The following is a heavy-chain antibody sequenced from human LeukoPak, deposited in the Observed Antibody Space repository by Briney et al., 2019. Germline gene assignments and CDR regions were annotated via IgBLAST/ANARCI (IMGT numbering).Heavy chain of an antibody. D-gene: IGHD6-19*01. V-gene: IGHV4-39*01. Sequence: SETLSLTCTVSGGSISSSSYSWGWIRQPPGKGLEWIGSIYYSGSTYYNPSLKSRVTISVDTSKNQFSLKLSSVTAADTAVYYCARHAAVAGTVDYWGQGTLVTVSS. J-gene: IGHJ4*02. CDR3: ARHAAVAGTVDY. CDR2: IYYSGST. CDR1: GGSISSSSYS.